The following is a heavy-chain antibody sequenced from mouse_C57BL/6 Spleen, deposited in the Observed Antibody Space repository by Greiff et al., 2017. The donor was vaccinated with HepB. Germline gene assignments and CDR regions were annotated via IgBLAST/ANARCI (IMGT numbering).Heavy chain of an antibody. J-gene: IGHJ4*01. Sequence: EVQVVESGGGLVQPGGSMKLSCAASGFTFSDAWMDWVRQSPEKGLEWVAEIRNKANNHATYYAESVKGRFTISRDDSKSSVYLQMNSLRAEDTGIYYCTAYYGLYYYAMDYWGQGTSVTVSS. V-gene: IGHV6-6*01. CDR3: TAYYGLYYYAMDY. D-gene: IGHD2-10*01. CDR1: GFTFSDAW. CDR2: IRNKANNHAT.